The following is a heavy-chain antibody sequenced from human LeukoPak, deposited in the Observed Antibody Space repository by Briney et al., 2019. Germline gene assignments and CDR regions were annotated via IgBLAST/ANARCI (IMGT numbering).Heavy chain of an antibody. CDR1: GLTFSRYA. Sequence: GGSLRLSCAASGLTFSRYAMSWVRQAPGKGLEWVSVISGSGGSANYADSVKGRFTISRDNSKNTLYLQMNSLRAEDTAVYYCAKGGGSSWLFDYWGQGTLVTVSS. J-gene: IGHJ4*02. CDR2: ISGSGGSA. CDR3: AKGGGSSWLFDY. V-gene: IGHV3-23*01. D-gene: IGHD6-13*01.